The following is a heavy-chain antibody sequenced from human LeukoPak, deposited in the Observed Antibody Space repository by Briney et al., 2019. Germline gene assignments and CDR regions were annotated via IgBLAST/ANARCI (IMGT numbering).Heavy chain of an antibody. CDR2: INHSGST. D-gene: IGHD2-15*01. CDR1: GFTFSDYS. CDR3: ARGRGIVVVVAATDPNAAFDY. J-gene: IGHJ4*02. V-gene: IGHV4-34*01. Sequence: GSLRLSCAASGFTFSDYSMNWVRQPPGKGLEWIGEINHSGSTNYNPSLKSRVTISVDTSKNQFSLKLSSVTAADTAVYYCARGRGIVVVVAATDPNAAFDYWGQGTLVTVSS.